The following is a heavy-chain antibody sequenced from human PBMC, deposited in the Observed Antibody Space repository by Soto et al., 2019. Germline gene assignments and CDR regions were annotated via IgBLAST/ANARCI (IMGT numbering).Heavy chain of an antibody. Sequence: QVLLVQSGAEMKKPGASVKVSCEASGYTFTTYEINWVRQATGQGLEWMGWMNTNNGNTGFAQKFQGRVTMTRNTSISTAYMELSSLTSEDTAVYYCARGDSFTSSWYWFDSWGQGTPVTVSS. J-gene: IGHJ5*01. D-gene: IGHD6-13*01. CDR2: MNTNNGNT. V-gene: IGHV1-8*01. CDR3: ARGDSFTSSWYWFDS. CDR1: GYTFTTYE.